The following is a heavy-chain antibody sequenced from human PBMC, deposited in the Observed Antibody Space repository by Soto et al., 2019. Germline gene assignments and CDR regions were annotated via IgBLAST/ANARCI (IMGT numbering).Heavy chain of an antibody. CDR2: INYDGSTT. J-gene: IGHJ5*02. V-gene: IGHV3-74*01. CDR3: ICVYYGSGSSPA. Sequence: PGGSLRLSCAASGFTFSSYWMHWVRQAPGKGLVWLSRINYDGSTTNYADSVKGRFTISRDNAKNTLYLQMNSLTAEDTAVYYCICVYYGSGSSPAWGQGTLVTVSS. D-gene: IGHD3-10*01. CDR1: GFTFSSYW.